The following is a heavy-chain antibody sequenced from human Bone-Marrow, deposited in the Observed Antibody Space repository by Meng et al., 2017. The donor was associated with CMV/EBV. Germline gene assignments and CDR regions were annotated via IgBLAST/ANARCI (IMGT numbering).Heavy chain of an antibody. CDR2: INAGNGNT. D-gene: IGHD2/OR15-2a*01. V-gene: IGHV1-3*01. Sequence: QVQLVQSGAEVKKPGASVKVSCKASGYTFTNYYMHWVRQAPGQGLEWMGWINAGNGNTRYSQKFQGRVTITRDTSATTAYMELGSLRSEDTAVYYCASWAGNTFDYWGQGTLVTVSS. J-gene: IGHJ4*02. CDR1: GYTFTNYY. CDR3: ASWAGNTFDY.